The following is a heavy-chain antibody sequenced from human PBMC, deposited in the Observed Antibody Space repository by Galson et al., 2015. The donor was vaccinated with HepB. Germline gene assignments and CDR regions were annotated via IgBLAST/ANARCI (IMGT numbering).Heavy chain of an antibody. V-gene: IGHV1-3*01. Sequence: SVKVSCKASGYTFTNYAIHWVRQAPGQRLEWMGWINAGNGNTKYSQRFQGRVTITRDTSASAAYMELSSLRSEDTAIYYCARGNFNPAVASYFDYWGQETLVTVSS. D-gene: IGHD6-19*01. J-gene: IGHJ4*02. CDR1: GYTFTNYA. CDR3: ARGNFNPAVASYFDY. CDR2: INAGNGNT.